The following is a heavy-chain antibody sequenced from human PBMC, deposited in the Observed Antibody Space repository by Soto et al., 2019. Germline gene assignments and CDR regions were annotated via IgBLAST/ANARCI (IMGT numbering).Heavy chain of an antibody. J-gene: IGHJ4*02. CDR1: GLTFSGHW. CDR3: TSRPSGMTYHAVFDF. V-gene: IGHV3-7*03. D-gene: IGHD2-21*02. CDR2: IKPDGSET. Sequence: GSLRLSGAASGLTFSGHWMTWVRQSPGEGLQWVAAIKPDGSETFYVDSVKGRFTISRDNARNSLFLQMDSLRAEDTAVYYCTSRPSGMTYHAVFDFWGQGTLVTVSS.